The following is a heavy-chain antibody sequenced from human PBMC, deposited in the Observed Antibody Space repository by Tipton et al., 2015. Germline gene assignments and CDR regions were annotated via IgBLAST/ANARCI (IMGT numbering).Heavy chain of an antibody. CDR2: IFPSDSDT. D-gene: IGHD3-9*01. CDR1: GYIFTNYW. J-gene: IGHJ4*02. V-gene: IGHV5-51*01. CDR3: ARRLPYFEWSKVYYFGF. Sequence: QLVQSGAEVKKPGESLKISCKGSGYIFTNYWIGWVRQVPGKGLEWMGIIFPSDSDTRYSPSFQGQVTISADKSISTVYLQWNSLKASDTAVYYCARRLPYFEWSKVYYFGFWGQGSPVTVS.